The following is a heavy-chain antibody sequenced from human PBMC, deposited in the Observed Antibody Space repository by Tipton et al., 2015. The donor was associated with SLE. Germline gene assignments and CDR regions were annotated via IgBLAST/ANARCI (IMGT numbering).Heavy chain of an antibody. D-gene: IGHD3-3*01. CDR3: ARDLKDYDFWSGLGFDP. CDR1: GGSISSSSYY. Sequence: TLSLTCTVSGGSISSSSYYWGWIRQPPGKGLGWIGSIYYSGSTYYNPSLKSRVTISVDTSKNQFSLKLSSVTAADTAVYYCARDLKDYDFWSGLGFDPWGQGTLVTVSS. J-gene: IGHJ5*02. V-gene: IGHV4-39*02. CDR2: IYYSGST.